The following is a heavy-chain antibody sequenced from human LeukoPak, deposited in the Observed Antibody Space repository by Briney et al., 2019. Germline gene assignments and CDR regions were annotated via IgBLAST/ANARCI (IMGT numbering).Heavy chain of an antibody. J-gene: IGHJ4*02. CDR3: ATTGSGSYYDY. V-gene: IGHV3-74*01. CDR2: INSDGSTT. CDR1: GFTFSSYW. D-gene: IGHD1-26*01. Sequence: GGSLRLSCAASGFTFSSYWIHWVRQAPGKGLVWVSRINSDGSTTTYADSVKGRFTISRDNAKNTLFLQMNSLRAEDTAVYYCATTGSGSYYDYWGQGTLVTVSS.